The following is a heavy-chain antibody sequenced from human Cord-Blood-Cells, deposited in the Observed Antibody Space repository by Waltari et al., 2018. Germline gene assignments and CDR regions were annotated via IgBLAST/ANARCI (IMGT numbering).Heavy chain of an antibody. CDR1: GGSISSSSYH. D-gene: IGHD5-12*01. CDR2: IYYSGST. V-gene: IGHV4-39*01. CDR3: ARMDIVATIRGDY. J-gene: IGHJ4*02. Sequence: QLQLQESGPGLVKPSETLSLTCTVPGGSISSSSYHLGWIRQPPGKGLEWIGSIYYSGSTYYNPSLKSRVTISVDTSKNQFSLKLSSVTAADTAVYYCARMDIVATIRGDYWGQGTLVTVSS.